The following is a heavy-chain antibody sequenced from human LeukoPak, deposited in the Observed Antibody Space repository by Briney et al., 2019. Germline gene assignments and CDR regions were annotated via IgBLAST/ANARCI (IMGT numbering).Heavy chain of an antibody. CDR1: GFTFSDYY. CDR3: ARVWSTVTPSAFDI. J-gene: IGHJ3*02. V-gene: IGHV3-11*06. D-gene: IGHD4-17*01. Sequence: AGGSLRLSCAASGFTFSDYYMSWIRQAPGKGLEWVSDISSSSTYTNYADSVKGRFTISRDNARNSLYLQMNSLRAEDTAVYYCARVWSTVTPSAFDIWGQGTMVTVSS. CDR2: ISSSSTYT.